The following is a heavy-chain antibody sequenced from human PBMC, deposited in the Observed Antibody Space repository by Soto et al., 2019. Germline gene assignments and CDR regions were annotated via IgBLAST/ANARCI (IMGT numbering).Heavy chain of an antibody. CDR1: GGSISSFTYY. Sequence: NPSETLSLTCSVSGGSISSFTYYWGWIRQPPGKGPEWIGTVYYNENTYYNPSLKSRVTISVDTSKNQFSLKLSSVTAADTAVYYCARGRIQLWTKSHYYYYGMDVWGQGTTVTVSS. D-gene: IGHD5-18*01. CDR2: VYYNENT. V-gene: IGHV4-39*07. CDR3: ARGRIQLWTKSHYYYYGMDV. J-gene: IGHJ6*02.